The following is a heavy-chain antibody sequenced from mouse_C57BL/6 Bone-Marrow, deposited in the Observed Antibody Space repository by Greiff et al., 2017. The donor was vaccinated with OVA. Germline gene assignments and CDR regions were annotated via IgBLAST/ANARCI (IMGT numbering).Heavy chain of an antibody. CDR1: GYTFTSYG. Sequence: VQLQQSGAELARPGASVKLSCKASGYTFTSYGISWVKQRTGQGLAWIGEIYPRSGHTYYNEKFKGQATLTADKSSCPAYLELRSLTSEDSAVYFCARSPPYYDGSRRDYFDYWGQGTTLTVSS. D-gene: IGHD1-1*01. CDR3: ARSPPYYDGSRRDYFDY. J-gene: IGHJ2*01. CDR2: IYPRSGHT. V-gene: IGHV1-81*01.